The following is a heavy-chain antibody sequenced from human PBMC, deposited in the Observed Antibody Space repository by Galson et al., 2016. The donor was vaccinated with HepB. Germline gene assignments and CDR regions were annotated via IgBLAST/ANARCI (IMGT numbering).Heavy chain of an antibody. V-gene: IGHV3-23*01. CDR3: AREGVGIAVAATAFDY. CDR1: GFPFNTYA. D-gene: IGHD6-19*01. CDR2: VSGHAGST. J-gene: IGHJ4*02. Sequence: SLRLSCAASGFPFNTYAMTWVRQAPGKGLEWVSGVSGHAGSTYYADSVKGRFAISRDNFKNTLYLQMNSLRAEDTAVYYCAREGVGIAVAATAFDYWGQGTLVTVSS.